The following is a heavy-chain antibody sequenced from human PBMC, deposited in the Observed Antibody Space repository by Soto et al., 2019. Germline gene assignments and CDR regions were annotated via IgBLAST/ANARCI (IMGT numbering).Heavy chain of an antibody. Sequence: QVQLVESGGGVVQPERSLRLSCAASGFTFSNYGMHWVRRAPGKGLEWVAVIWYDGSNKYYADSVKGRFTVSRDNSKNTLYLQMNSLSAEDTAVYYCARARLAGAYSSTWGEESYYYDGMDVWGQGTTVTVSS. CDR1: GFTFSNYG. V-gene: IGHV3-33*01. CDR2: IWYDGSNK. CDR3: ARARLAGAYSSTWGEESYYYDGMDV. J-gene: IGHJ6*02. D-gene: IGHD6-13*01.